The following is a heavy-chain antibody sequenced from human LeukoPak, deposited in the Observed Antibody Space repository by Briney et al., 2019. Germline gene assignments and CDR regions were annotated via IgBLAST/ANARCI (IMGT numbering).Heavy chain of an antibody. Sequence: PGGSLRLSCAASGFTFSSYAMSWVRQAPGKGLEWVSAISGSGGSTYYADSVKGRFTISRDNSKNTLYLQMNSLRAEDTAVYYCARVKFGGDDSSGYYYYYYYMDVWGKGTTVTVSS. J-gene: IGHJ6*03. CDR2: ISGSGGST. CDR1: GFTFSSYA. CDR3: ARVKFGGDDSSGYYYYYYYMDV. D-gene: IGHD3-22*01. V-gene: IGHV3-23*01.